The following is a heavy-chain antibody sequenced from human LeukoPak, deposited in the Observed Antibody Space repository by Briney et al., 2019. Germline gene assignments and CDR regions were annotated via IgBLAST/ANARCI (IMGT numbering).Heavy chain of an antibody. V-gene: IGHV4-38-2*01. CDR2: IYHSGST. J-gene: IGHJ4*02. D-gene: IGHD2-15*01. Sequence: SETLSLTCAVYGGSFSGYYWGWIRQPPGKGLEWIGSIYHSGSTYYNPSLKSRVTISVDTSKNQFSLKLSSVTAADTAVYYCALGYCSGGSCYRATFFDYWGQGTLVTVSS. CDR3: ALGYCSGGSCYRATFFDY. CDR1: GGSFSGYY.